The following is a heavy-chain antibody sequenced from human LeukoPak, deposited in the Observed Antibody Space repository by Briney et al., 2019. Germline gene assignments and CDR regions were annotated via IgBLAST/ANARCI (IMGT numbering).Heavy chain of an antibody. Sequence: GGSLRLSCAASGFTVSSNYMSWVRQAPGKGLEWVSLIGASGESTYYADSVKGRFTISRDNSKNTLSLQMNSLRVEDTAMYFCAKDIQLSTWGLGTMVTVSS. CDR1: GFTVSSNY. V-gene: IGHV3-53*01. D-gene: IGHD5-24*01. CDR3: AKDIQLST. CDR2: IGASGEST. J-gene: IGHJ3*01.